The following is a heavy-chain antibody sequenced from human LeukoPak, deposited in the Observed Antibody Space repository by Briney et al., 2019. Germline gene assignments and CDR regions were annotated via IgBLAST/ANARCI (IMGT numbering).Heavy chain of an antibody. CDR3: ARQILHTAIDY. CDR2: IYYSGST. V-gene: IGHV4-39*01. D-gene: IGHD5-18*01. Sequence: PSETLSLTCTVSGGSISSSSYYWGWIRQSPGKGLEWIGSIYYSGSTYYNPSLKSRVTISVDTSKNQFSLKLSSVTAADTAVYYCARQILHTAIDYWGQGTLVTVSS. CDR1: GGSISSSSYY. J-gene: IGHJ4*02.